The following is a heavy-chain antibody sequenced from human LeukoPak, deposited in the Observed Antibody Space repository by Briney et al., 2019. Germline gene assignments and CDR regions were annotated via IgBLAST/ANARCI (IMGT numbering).Heavy chain of an antibody. D-gene: IGHD3-22*01. V-gene: IGHV3-74*01. CDR3: ARAYDSSGYWLYYFDY. Sequence: GGSLRLSCAASGFTFSSYWMHWVRQAPGKGLVWVSRINSDGSSTSYADSVKGRFTISRDNAKNTLYLQMNSLRAEDTAVHYCARAYDSSGYWLYYFDYWGQGTLVTVSS. CDR2: INSDGSST. CDR1: GFTFSSYW. J-gene: IGHJ4*02.